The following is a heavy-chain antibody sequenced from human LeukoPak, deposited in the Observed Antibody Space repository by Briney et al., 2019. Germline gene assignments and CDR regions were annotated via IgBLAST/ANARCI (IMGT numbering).Heavy chain of an antibody. CDR2: FDPEDGET. J-gene: IGHJ5*02. CDR1: GYTLTELS. Sequence: GASVKVSCKVSGYTLTELSLHWVRQAPGKGLEGMGGFDPEDGETIYVQKFQGRVTMTEDTSTDTAYMELSSLRSEDTAVYYCATDLDGIAVAGTWGQGTLVTVSS. V-gene: IGHV1-24*01. D-gene: IGHD6-19*01. CDR3: ATDLDGIAVAGT.